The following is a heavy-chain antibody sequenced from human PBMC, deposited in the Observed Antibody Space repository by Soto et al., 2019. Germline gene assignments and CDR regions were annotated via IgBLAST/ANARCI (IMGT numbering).Heavy chain of an antibody. J-gene: IGHJ4*02. Sequence: PVGSLRLSCTSYGFTFSNYAMSCVRHSPGKWLQWVSTISGSGASTYYGDSVKGRFTLSRDNSENTRVLQMDSLRAEDKDASFCSKGDLFIFLYHFEYWGERPLVNVS. CDR2: ISGSGAST. CDR3: SKGDLFIFLYHFEY. D-gene: IGHD3-3*02. CDR1: GFTFSNYA. V-gene: IGHV3-23*01.